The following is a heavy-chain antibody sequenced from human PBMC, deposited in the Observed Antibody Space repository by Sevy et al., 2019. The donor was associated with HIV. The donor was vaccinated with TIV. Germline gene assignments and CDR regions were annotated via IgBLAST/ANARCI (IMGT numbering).Heavy chain of an antibody. CDR1: GFTFGSYA. J-gene: IGHJ2*01. CDR3: AREHGDLYWHFDL. V-gene: IGHV3-23*01. CDR2: IRGTSGDT. Sequence: GGSLRLSCAGSGFTFGSYAMTWVRQAQGKGLEWVSGIRGTSGDTYYVDSVKGRFTISRDNSKNTLYLQMNSLRVEDTALYYCAREHGDLYWHFDLWGRGTLVTVSS. D-gene: IGHD4-17*01.